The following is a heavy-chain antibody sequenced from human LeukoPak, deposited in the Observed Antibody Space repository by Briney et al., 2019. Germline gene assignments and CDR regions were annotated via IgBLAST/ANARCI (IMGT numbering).Heavy chain of an antibody. V-gene: IGHV4-39*07. CDR2: IYYSGST. D-gene: IGHD3-22*01. Sequence: SETLSLTCTVSGGSISSSSYYWGWIRQPPGKGLEWIGSIYYSGSTYYNPSLKSRVTISVDTSKNQFSLKLSSVTAADTAVYYCARDRRTMIVTWGQGTLVTVSS. CDR3: ARDRRTMIVT. J-gene: IGHJ5*02. CDR1: GGSISSSSYY.